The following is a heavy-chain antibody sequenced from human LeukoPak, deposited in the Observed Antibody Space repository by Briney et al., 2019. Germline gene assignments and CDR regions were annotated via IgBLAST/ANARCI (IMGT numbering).Heavy chain of an antibody. D-gene: IGHD6-13*01. J-gene: IGHJ6*02. CDR1: GYTFTSYA. CDR2: INAGNGNT. V-gene: IGHV1-3*01. CDR3: ARSIAAAGTIADYYGMDV. Sequence: GASVKVSCKASGYTFTSYAMHWVRQAPGQRLEWMGWINAGNGNTKYSQKFQGRVTITRDTSASTAYMELSSLRSEDTAVYYCARSIAAAGTIADYYGMDVWGQGTTVTVSS.